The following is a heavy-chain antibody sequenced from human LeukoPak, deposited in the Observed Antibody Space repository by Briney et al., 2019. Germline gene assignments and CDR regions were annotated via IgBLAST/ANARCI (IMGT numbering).Heavy chain of an antibody. D-gene: IGHD3-22*01. CDR3: ARDDYYDSSGYRPPHAFDI. CDR1: GGSISSYY. CDR2: IYYSGST. J-gene: IGHJ3*02. V-gene: IGHV4-59*12. Sequence: SETLSLTCTVSGGSISSYYWSWIRQPPGKGLEWIGYIYYSGSTNYNPSLKSRVTISVDTSKNQFSLKLSSVTAADTAVYYCARDDYYDSSGYRPPHAFDIWGQGTMVTVSS.